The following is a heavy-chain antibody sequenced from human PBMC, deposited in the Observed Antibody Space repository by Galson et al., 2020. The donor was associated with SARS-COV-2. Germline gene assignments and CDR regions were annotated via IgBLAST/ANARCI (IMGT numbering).Heavy chain of an antibody. D-gene: IGHD1-26*01. CDR2: ISYDGSNK. CDR3: ARDRSGSYFGAFDI. CDR1: GFTFSSYA. Sequence: GGSLRLSCAASGFTFSSYAMHWVRQAPGTGLEWVAVISYDGSNKYYADSVKGRFTISRDNSKNTLYLQMNSLRAEDTAVYYCARDRSGSYFGAFDIWGQGTMVTVSS. V-gene: IGHV3-30*01. J-gene: IGHJ3*02.